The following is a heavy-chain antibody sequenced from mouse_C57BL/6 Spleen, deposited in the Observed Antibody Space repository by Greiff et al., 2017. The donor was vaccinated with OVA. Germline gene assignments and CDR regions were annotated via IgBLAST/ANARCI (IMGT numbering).Heavy chain of an antibody. V-gene: IGHV2-9-1*01. CDR2: IWTGGGY. J-gene: IGHJ4*01. CDR3: ARIGVSYAMDY. D-gene: IGHD2-14*01. CDR1: GFSLTSYA. Sequence: QVQLQQSGPGLVAPSQSLSITCTVSGFSLTSYAISWVRQPPGKSLEWLGVIWTGGGYNYNSALTSRLSISKDNSKSQVFLKMNSLQTDDTARYYCARIGVSYAMDYWGQGTSVTVSS.